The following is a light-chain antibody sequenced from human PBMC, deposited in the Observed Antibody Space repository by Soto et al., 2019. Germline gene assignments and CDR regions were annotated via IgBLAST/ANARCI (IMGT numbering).Light chain of an antibody. CDR3: QSRDSSLSSSWV. J-gene: IGLJ3*02. Sequence: QSVLTQPPSVSGAPGQRVTIFCTGSSSNIGADFDVHWYQHLPGTAPKLLISHNNNRPSGVPDRFSGSKSGTSASLAITGLQADDEAVYYCQSRDSSLSSSWVFGGGTKVTVL. V-gene: IGLV1-40*01. CDR1: SSNIGADFD. CDR2: HNN.